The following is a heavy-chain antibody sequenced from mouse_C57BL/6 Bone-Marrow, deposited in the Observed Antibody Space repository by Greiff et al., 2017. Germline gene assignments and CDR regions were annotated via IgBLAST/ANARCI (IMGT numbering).Heavy chain of an antibody. CDR2: INPNNGGT. Sequence: EVQLQQSGPELVKPGASVKISCKASGYTFTDYYMNWVKQSHGKSLEWIGDINPNNGGTSYNQKFKGKATLTVDKSSSTAYMELRSLTSEDSAVYYCGRRTDWVYYYAMDYWGQGTSVTVSS. D-gene: IGHD4-1*01. J-gene: IGHJ4*01. CDR3: GRRTDWVYYYAMDY. V-gene: IGHV1-26*01. CDR1: GYTFTDYY.